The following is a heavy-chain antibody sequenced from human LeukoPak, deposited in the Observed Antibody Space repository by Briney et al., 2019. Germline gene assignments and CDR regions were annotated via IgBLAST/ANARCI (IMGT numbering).Heavy chain of an antibody. J-gene: IGHJ3*02. CDR3: AREGGRVKAIGTFDI. D-gene: IGHD2-21*01. Sequence: SETLSLTCTVSGGSISGHYWSWIRQPAGKGLEWIGRMYSSGSTNYNPSLKSRVIMSVDTSKYQFSLKLRSVTAADTAVYYCAREGGRVKAIGTFDIWGQGTMVTVSS. V-gene: IGHV4-4*07. CDR2: MYSSGST. CDR1: GGSISGHY.